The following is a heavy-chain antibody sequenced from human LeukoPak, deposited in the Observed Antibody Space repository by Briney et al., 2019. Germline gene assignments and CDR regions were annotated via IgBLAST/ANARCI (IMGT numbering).Heavy chain of an antibody. CDR2: IWYDGSNK. J-gene: IGHJ4*02. V-gene: IGHV3-33*01. CDR1: GFTFSDYG. Sequence: GGSLRLSCAASGFTFSDYGMHWVRQAPGKGLEWVAVIWYDGSNKYYADSVKGRFTISRDKSKNTLYLQMNSLRAEDTAVYYCARDPLNYDSSGYIRYYFDYWGQGTLVTVSS. CDR3: ARDPLNYDSSGYIRYYFDY. D-gene: IGHD3-22*01.